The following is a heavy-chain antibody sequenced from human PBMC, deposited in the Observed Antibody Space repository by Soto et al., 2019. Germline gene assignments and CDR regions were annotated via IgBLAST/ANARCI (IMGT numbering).Heavy chain of an antibody. J-gene: IGHJ4*01. CDR1: GYSIRSGSY. Sequence: ETLSLTCSVSGYSIRSGSYWGWIRQPPGKGPEWIASIYHGGTTFYNPSLKSRVTLSVDTSNNQFSLKLTSVTAADTAVYYCARVHVMVVAGSTFDYWGHGTLVTVSS. D-gene: IGHD6-19*01. V-gene: IGHV4-38-2*02. CDR2: IYHGGTT. CDR3: ARVHVMVVAGSTFDY.